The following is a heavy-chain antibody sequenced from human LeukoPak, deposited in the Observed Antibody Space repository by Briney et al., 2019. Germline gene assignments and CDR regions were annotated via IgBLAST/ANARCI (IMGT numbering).Heavy chain of an antibody. D-gene: IGHD5-18*01. J-gene: IGHJ4*02. CDR1: GFSFDDYA. V-gene: IGHV3-9*01. CDR2: ITWNSGRI. CDR3: ARDIGGGTAMVN. Sequence: PGGSLRLSCAASGFSFDDYAMHWVRHAPGEGLEWVSGITWNSGRIGYADSVKGRFTISRDNAKNSLYLQMNSLRPEDTALYYCARDIGGGTAMVNWGQGTLVTVSS.